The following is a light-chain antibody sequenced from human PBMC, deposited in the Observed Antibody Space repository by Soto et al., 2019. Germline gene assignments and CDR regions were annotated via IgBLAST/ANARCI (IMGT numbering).Light chain of an antibody. CDR2: EVS. CDR3: SSYTSSSTLNYV. Sequence: QSALTQPASVSGSPGQSITISCTGTSSDIGNYNYVSWYQQHPGKAPKLMIYEVSNRPSGVSNRFSGSKSCNTASLTISGIQAEDEADYYCSSYTSSSTLNYVFGTGTKVTVL. CDR1: SSDIGNYNY. V-gene: IGLV2-14*01. J-gene: IGLJ1*01.